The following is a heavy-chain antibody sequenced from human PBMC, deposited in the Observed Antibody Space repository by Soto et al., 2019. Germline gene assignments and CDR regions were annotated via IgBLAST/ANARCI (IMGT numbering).Heavy chain of an antibody. V-gene: IGHV1-18*01. CDR2: ISAYNGNT. D-gene: IGHD3-22*01. CDR3: ARDGRYYDSSGWGDI. CDR1: GYTFTSYG. Sequence: QVQLVQSGAEVKKPGASVKVSCKASGYTFTSYGISWVRQAPGQGLEWMGWISAYNGNTNYAQKLQGRVTMTTDPSTCTAYMELRGLRSDDTAVYYCARDGRYYDSSGWGDIWGQGTMVTVSS. J-gene: IGHJ3*02.